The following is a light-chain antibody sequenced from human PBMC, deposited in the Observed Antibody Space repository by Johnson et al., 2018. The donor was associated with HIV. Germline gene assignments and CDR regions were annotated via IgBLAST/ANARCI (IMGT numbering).Light chain of an antibody. CDR2: DNN. J-gene: IGLJ1*01. CDR1: SSNIGNNY. V-gene: IGLV1-51*01. CDR3: GTWDSSLSALYV. Sequence: QSVLTQPPSVSAAPGQKVTISCSGSSSNIGNNYVSWYQQLPGTAPKLLIYDNNKRPSRIPDRFSGSKSGTSATLGITGLQTGDEADYYCGTWDSSLSALYVFGTGTKVTVL.